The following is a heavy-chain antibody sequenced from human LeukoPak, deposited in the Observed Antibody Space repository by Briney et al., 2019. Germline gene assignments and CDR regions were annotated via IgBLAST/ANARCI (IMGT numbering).Heavy chain of an antibody. D-gene: IGHD3-10*01. CDR1: GYTFTSYA. J-gene: IGHJ3*02. Sequence: ASVKVSCKASGYTFTSYAMHWVRQAPGQRLEWMGWINAGNGNTKYSQKFQGRVTITRDTSASTAYMELSSLRSEDTAVYYCARRGSGSLSDAFDIWGQGTMVTVSS. CDR2: INAGNGNT. CDR3: ARRGSGSLSDAFDI. V-gene: IGHV1-3*01.